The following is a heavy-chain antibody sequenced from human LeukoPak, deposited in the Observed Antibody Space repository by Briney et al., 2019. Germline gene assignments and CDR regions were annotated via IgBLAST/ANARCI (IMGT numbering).Heavy chain of an antibody. J-gene: IGHJ4*02. Sequence: PSQTLSLTCPVSGGSISSGSYYWSWIRQPAGKGLEWIWRIYTSGSTNYNPSLKSRVTISVDTSKNQFSLKLSSVTAADTAVYYCASGMYYDFWSGYTLDYWGQGTLVTVSS. CDR3: ASGMYYDFWSGYTLDY. CDR1: GGSISSGSYY. V-gene: IGHV4-61*02. CDR2: IYTSGST. D-gene: IGHD3-3*01.